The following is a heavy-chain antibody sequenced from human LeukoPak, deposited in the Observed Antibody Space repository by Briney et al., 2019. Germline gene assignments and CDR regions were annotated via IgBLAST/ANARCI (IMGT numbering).Heavy chain of an antibody. Sequence: ASVKVSCKASGYTFTGYYMHWVRQAPGQGLEWMGWVNPNSGGTNYAQKFQGRVTMTRDTSISTVYMELSSLRSDDTAVYYCARDLPAAPGVSDYWGQGTLVTVSP. CDR1: GYTFTGYY. D-gene: IGHD2-2*01. CDR2: VNPNSGGT. J-gene: IGHJ4*02. CDR3: ARDLPAAPGVSDY. V-gene: IGHV1-2*02.